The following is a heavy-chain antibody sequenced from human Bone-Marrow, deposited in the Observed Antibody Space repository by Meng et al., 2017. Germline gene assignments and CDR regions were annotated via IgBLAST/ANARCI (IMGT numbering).Heavy chain of an antibody. Sequence: GGSLRLSCKGSGYSFTSYWIGWVRQMPGKGLEWMGIIYPGDSDTRYSPSFQGQVTISADKSISTAYLQWSSLKASDTAMYYCARLEAHSSSWQYYYYYGMDVWGQGTTVTVSS. D-gene: IGHD6-13*01. J-gene: IGHJ6*02. CDR1: GYSFTSYW. CDR2: IYPGDSDT. CDR3: ARLEAHSSSWQYYYYYGMDV. V-gene: IGHV5-51*01.